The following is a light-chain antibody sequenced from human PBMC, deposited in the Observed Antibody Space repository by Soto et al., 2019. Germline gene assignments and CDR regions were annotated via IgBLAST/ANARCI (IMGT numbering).Light chain of an antibody. CDR2: EVS. Sequence: QSALTQPPSASGSPGQSVTISCTGTSSDVGGYNFVSWYQQHPGKAPKLIIYEVSNRPSGVSDRFSGSKSGNTASLIISGLQAEDEADYYCSSQTGSATMVFGGGTKVTVL. V-gene: IGLV2-14*01. J-gene: IGLJ2*01. CDR3: SSQTGSATMV. CDR1: SSDVGGYNF.